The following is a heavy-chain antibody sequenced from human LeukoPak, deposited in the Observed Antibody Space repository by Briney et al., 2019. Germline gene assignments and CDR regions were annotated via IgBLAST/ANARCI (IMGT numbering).Heavy chain of an antibody. Sequence: SETLSLTCTVSGDSIGSYYWSWIRQPPGKGLEWIGYVYYSGCTNYNPSLKSRVAISVDTSKNQFSLKLTSVTAADTAVYYCARPKSTGWYLDFDPWGQGTLVTVSS. D-gene: IGHD6-19*01. V-gene: IGHV4-59*08. CDR1: GDSIGSYY. CDR2: VYYSGCT. J-gene: IGHJ5*02. CDR3: ARPKSTGWYLDFDP.